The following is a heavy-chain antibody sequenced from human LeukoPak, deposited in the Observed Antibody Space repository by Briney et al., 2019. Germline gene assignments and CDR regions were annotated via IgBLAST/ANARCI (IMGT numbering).Heavy chain of an antibody. CDR2: ISTSSSYI. Sequence: GGSLRLSCAASGFTFSSYSMNWVRQAPGKGLEWVSFISTSSSYIYYADSVKGRFTIFRDNAKNSLYLRMNSLRAEDTAVYYCARDQWLQSNHYMDVWGKGTTVTVSS. J-gene: IGHJ6*03. CDR1: GFTFSSYS. V-gene: IGHV3-21*01. D-gene: IGHD5-18*01. CDR3: ARDQWLQSNHYMDV.